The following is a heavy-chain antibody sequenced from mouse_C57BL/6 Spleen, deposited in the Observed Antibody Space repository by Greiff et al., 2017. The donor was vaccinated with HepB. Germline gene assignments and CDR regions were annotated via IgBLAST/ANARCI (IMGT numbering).Heavy chain of an antibody. CDR2: ISDGGSYT. CDR3: AREGGYGSSYGWYFDV. J-gene: IGHJ1*03. V-gene: IGHV5-4*01. Sequence: DVMLVESGGGLVKPGGSLKLSCAASGFTFSSYAMSWVRQTPEKRLEWVATISDGGSYTYYPDNVKGRFTISRDNAKNNLYLQMSHLKSEDTAMYYCAREGGYGSSYGWYFDVWGTGTTVTVSS. D-gene: IGHD1-1*01. CDR1: GFTFSSYA.